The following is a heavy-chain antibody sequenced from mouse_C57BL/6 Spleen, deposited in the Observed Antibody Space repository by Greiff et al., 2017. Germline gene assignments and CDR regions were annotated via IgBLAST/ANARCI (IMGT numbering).Heavy chain of an antibody. J-gene: IGHJ4*01. CDR2: IWSGGST. CDR3: ARNLYVYDYAMGD. V-gene: IGHV2-2*01. CDR1: GFSLTSYG. D-gene: IGHD2-2*01. Sequence: QVQLQQSGPGLVQPSQSLSITCTVSGFSLTSYGVHWVRQSPGKGLEWLGVIWSGGSTDYNAAFISRLGISKDNSKSQVFFKMNSLEADDTAIYYCARNLYVYDYAMGDWGQETSVSVSS.